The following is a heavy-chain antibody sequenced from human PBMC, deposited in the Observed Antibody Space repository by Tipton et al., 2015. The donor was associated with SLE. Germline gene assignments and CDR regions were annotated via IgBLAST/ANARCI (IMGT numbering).Heavy chain of an antibody. J-gene: IGHJ4*02. CDR1: GYSISSSSYY. D-gene: IGHD2-21*01. V-gene: IGHV4-39*01. Sequence: TLSLTCAVSGYSISSSSYYWGWIRQPPGKGLEWIGSIYYSGSTYYNPALKSRVTISVDTSKNQFSLKLSSVTAADTAVYYCARHNGYSDYWGQGTLVTVSS. CDR2: IYYSGST. CDR3: ARHNGYSDY.